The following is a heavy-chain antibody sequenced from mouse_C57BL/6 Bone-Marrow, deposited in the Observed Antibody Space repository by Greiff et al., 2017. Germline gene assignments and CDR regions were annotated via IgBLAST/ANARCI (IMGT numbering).Heavy chain of an antibody. D-gene: IGHD2-2*01. V-gene: IGHV14-4*01. CDR1: GFNIKDDY. Sequence: DVQLVESGAELVRPGASVKLSCTASGFNIKDDYMHWVKQRPEQGLEWIGWIDPENGDTEYASKFQGKATITADTSSNTAYLQLSSLTSEDTAVYYCTTGLWLRRDWYFDVWGTGTTVTVSS. J-gene: IGHJ1*03. CDR3: TTGLWLRRDWYFDV. CDR2: IDPENGDT.